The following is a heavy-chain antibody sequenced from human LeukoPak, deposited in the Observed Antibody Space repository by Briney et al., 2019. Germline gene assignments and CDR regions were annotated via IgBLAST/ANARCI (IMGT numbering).Heavy chain of an antibody. V-gene: IGHV3-48*03. J-gene: IGHJ3*02. CDR1: GFIFSSYE. D-gene: IGHD3-22*01. CDR3: VRGGGSAYKYNAFDI. Sequence: GGSLRLSCAASGFIFSSYEMNWVRQAPGKGLEWISYISISGTTIYYAESVKGRFTIPRDNTKNSLYLQMNSLRAEDTAVYYCVRGGGSAYKYNAFDIWGQGTMVTGSS. CDR2: ISISGTTI.